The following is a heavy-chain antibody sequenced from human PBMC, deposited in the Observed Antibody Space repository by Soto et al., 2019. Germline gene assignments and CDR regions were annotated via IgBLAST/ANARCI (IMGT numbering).Heavy chain of an antibody. V-gene: IGHV3-7*03. D-gene: IGHD6-13*01. J-gene: IGHJ6*02. Sequence: GSLRLSCAASGFTFSSYWVSWVLQARVKGLEWVANIKQDGSEKYYVDSVKGRFTISRDNAKNSLYLQMNSLRAEDTAVYYCARSAASYYYYYYGMDVWGQGTTVTVSS. CDR1: GFTFSSYW. CDR3: ARSAASYYYYYYGMDV. CDR2: IKQDGSEK.